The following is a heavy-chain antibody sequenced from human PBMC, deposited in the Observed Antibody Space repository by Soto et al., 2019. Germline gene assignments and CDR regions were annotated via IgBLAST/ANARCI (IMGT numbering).Heavy chain of an antibody. J-gene: IGHJ6*02. D-gene: IGHD6-6*01. V-gene: IGHV4-59*01. CDR1: GGSISSYY. CDR3: ARWTEYSRSSREYYGMDV. CDR2: IYYSGST. Sequence: PSETLSLTCTVSGGSISSYYWSWIRQPPGKGLEWIGYIYYSGSTNYNPSLKSRVSISVDTSKNQFYLKMSSVTDADTAVYYCARWTEYSRSSREYYGMDVWGQGNTVTVS.